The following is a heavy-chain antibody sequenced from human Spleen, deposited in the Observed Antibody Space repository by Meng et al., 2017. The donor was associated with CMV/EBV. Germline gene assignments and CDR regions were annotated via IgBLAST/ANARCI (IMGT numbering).Heavy chain of an antibody. J-gene: IGHJ4*02. Sequence: ASVKVSCKASGFTFNSYYMHWVRQAPGQGLEWMGIINPSSGNTDYAQKFQGRLSMTRNTSISTAYMELSSLRFEDTAMYYCARGPPGKSWNDYWGQGTLVTVSS. V-gene: IGHV1-46*02. D-gene: IGHD1-1*01. CDR2: INPSSGNT. CDR1: GFTFNSYY. CDR3: ARGPPGKSWNDY.